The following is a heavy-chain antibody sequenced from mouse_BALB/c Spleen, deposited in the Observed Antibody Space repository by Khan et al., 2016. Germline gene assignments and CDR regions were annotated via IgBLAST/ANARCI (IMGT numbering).Heavy chain of an antibody. CDR2: IHYSGST. V-gene: IGHV3-1*02. D-gene: IGHD2-3*01. Sequence: EVQLQESGPDLVKPSQSLSLTCTVTGYSITSGYSWHWIWQFPGNKLEWMGYIHYSGSTNYNPSLKSRISITRDTSKNQFFLQLNSVTTEDTATYYCARFDGYDWYFDVWGAGTTVTVSS. CDR3: ARFDGYDWYFDV. J-gene: IGHJ1*01. CDR1: GYSITSGYS.